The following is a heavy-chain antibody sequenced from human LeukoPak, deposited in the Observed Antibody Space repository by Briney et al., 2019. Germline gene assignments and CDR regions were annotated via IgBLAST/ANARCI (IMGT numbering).Heavy chain of an antibody. CDR2: IWYDGSKK. V-gene: IGHV3-33*01. D-gene: IGHD3-10*01. J-gene: IGHJ4*02. CDR3: ARNYYASGTYYLNDY. Sequence: GGSLRLSCEASGFTFSSYGMHWVRQAPGKGLEWVAVIWYDGSKKYYGDSVKGRFTISRDNAKNSLYLQMNSLRDEDTAVYYCARNYYASGTYYLNDYWGQGTLVTVSS. CDR1: GFTFSSYG.